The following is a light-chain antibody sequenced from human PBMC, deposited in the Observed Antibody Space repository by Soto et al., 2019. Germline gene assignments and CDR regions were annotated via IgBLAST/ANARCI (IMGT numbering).Light chain of an antibody. Sequence: EIVMTQSPATLSVSPGERATLSCRASRSVNNKLAWYQQKPGQAPRLLIYGASTRATGIPDRFSGSGSGTDFTLTISSLQSEDFAVYYCQQYNSWPPLTFGGGTKVDIK. V-gene: IGKV3-15*01. CDR3: QQYNSWPPLT. CDR1: RSVNNK. J-gene: IGKJ4*01. CDR2: GAS.